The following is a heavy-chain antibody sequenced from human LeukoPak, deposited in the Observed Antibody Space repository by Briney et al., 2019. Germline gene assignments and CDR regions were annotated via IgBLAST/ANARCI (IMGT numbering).Heavy chain of an antibody. D-gene: IGHD3-10*01. J-gene: IGHJ4*02. CDR1: GGSVSSGSYY. Sequence: SETLSLTCTVSGGSVSSGSYYWSWIRQPPGKGLEWIGYINYSGSTNYNPSLKSRVTISVDTSKNQFSLKLSSVTAADTAVYYCARLQSGSYSPNFDYWGQGTLVTVSS. V-gene: IGHV4-61*01. CDR2: INYSGST. CDR3: ARLQSGSYSPNFDY.